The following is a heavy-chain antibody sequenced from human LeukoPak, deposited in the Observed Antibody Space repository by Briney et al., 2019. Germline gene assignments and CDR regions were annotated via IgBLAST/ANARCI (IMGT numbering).Heavy chain of an antibody. Sequence: PGGSLRLSCAASGFTFSSYGMHWVRQAPGKGLEWVAVISYDGSNKYYADSVKGRFTISRGNPKNTLYLQMDSLRIEDTAVYYCAKDLSLRGIFHFWGQGTLVTVSS. D-gene: IGHD5-12*01. CDR1: GFTFSSYG. CDR2: ISYDGSNK. V-gene: IGHV3-30*18. J-gene: IGHJ4*02. CDR3: AKDLSLRGIFHF.